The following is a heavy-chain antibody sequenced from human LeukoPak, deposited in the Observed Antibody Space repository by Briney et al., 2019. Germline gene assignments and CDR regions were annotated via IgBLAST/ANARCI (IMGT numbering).Heavy chain of an antibody. CDR1: GGSFSGYY. CDR3: ARLSKDTVVLPAAMAHYFDY. D-gene: IGHD2-2*01. V-gene: IGHV4-34*01. Sequence: SETLSLTCAVYGGSFSGYYWSWIRQPPGKGLEWIGEINHSGSTNYNPSLKSRVTLSVDTSKNQFSLKLRSVTAADTAVYYCARLSKDTVVLPAAMAHYFDYWGQGTLVTVSS. CDR2: INHSGST. J-gene: IGHJ4*02.